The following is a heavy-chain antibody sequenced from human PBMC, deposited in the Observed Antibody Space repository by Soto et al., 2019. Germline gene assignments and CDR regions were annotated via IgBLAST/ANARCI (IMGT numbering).Heavy chain of an antibody. CDR1: GYTFTSYY. D-gene: IGHD3-9*01. CDR2: INPSGGST. V-gene: IGHV1-46*01. CDR3: ARSDILTGQEDY. J-gene: IGHJ4*02. Sequence: ASVKVSCKASGYTFTSYYMHWVRQAPGQGLEWMGIINPSGGSTSYAQKFQGRVTITRDTSTSTVYMELSSLRSEDTAVYYCARSDILTGQEDYWGQGTLVTVSS.